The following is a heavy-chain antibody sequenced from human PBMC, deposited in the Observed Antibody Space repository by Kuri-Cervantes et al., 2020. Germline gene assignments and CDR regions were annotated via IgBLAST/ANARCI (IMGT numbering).Heavy chain of an antibody. Sequence: SETLSLTCTVSGGSISSYYWSWIRQPPGKGLEWIGYIYYSGSTNYNPSLKSRVTISVDTSKNQFSLKLSSVTAADTAVYYCARGRGITMVRGVVPDYWGQGTLVTVSS. V-gene: IGHV4-59*01. J-gene: IGHJ4*02. CDR2: IYYSGST. CDR1: GGSISSYY. D-gene: IGHD3-10*01. CDR3: ARGRGITMVRGVVPDY.